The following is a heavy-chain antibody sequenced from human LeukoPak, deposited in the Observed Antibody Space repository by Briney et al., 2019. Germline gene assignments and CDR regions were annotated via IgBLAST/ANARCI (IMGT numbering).Heavy chain of an antibody. CDR1: GDSINSHSYY. CDR2: VYYDGTS. CDR3: VRHISTNTGYFDS. D-gene: IGHD5-24*01. Sequence: SETLSLTCTVSGDSINSHSYYWGWIRQPPGKGLEWIGSVYYDGTSYSNPSLRSRVAVFVDTSRDQFSLDLSFVTAADTALYYCVRHISTNTGYFDSCGQGTLVSVSS. J-gene: IGHJ4*02. V-gene: IGHV4-39*01.